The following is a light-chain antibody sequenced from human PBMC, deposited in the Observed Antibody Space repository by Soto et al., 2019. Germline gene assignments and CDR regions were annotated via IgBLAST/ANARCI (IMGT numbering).Light chain of an antibody. CDR2: AAS. J-gene: IGKJ1*01. V-gene: IGKV1-39*01. CDR1: QSISSY. CDR3: QQRYSTPWT. Sequence: DIQMTQSPSSLSASVGDRVTITCRASQSISSYLNWYQQKPGKAPKLLIYAASSLQSGVPSRFSGSGPGTDFTLNISSLQPEDFATYYCQQRYSTPWTFGQGNKVEIK.